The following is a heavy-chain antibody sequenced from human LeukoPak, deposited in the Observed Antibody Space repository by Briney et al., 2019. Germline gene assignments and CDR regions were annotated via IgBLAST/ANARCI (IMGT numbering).Heavy chain of an antibody. CDR3: ARATLLPQYDFLSYYMDV. D-gene: IGHD3-3*01. Sequence: GASVKVSCKASGGTFSSYAISWVRQAPGQGLEWMGRIIPIFGTANYAQKFQGRVTITTDESTSTAYMELSSLRSEDTAVYYCARATLLPQYDFLSYYMDVWGKGTTVTVSS. CDR2: IIPIFGTA. V-gene: IGHV1-69*05. J-gene: IGHJ6*03. CDR1: GGTFSSYA.